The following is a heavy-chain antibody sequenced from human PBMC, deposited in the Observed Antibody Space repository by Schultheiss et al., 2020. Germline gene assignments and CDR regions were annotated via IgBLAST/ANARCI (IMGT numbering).Heavy chain of an antibody. V-gene: IGHV3-74*01. J-gene: IGHJ6*02. Sequence: GESLKISCAASGFTFSSYWMHWVRQAPGKGLVWVSRINSDGSSTSYADSVKGRFTISRDNAKNTLYLQMNSLRAEDTAVYYCAKAVAGSVMDVWGQGTTVTVSS. D-gene: IGHD6-19*01. CDR1: GFTFSSYW. CDR2: INSDGSST. CDR3: AKAVAGSVMDV.